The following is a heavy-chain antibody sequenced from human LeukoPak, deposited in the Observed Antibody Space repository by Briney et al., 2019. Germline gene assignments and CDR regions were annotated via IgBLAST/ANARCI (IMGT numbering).Heavy chain of an antibody. CDR1: EFTFNGYS. Sequence: GGSLRLSCAASEFTFNGYSMNWVRQAPGKGLEWVSSISSSSNYLYYADSVKGRFTISRDNAKNSVFLQMNSLRAEDTAVYYCARDKDWGSLDYWGQGTLVTVSS. CDR2: ISSSSNYL. V-gene: IGHV3-21*01. J-gene: IGHJ4*01. CDR3: ARDKDWGSLDY. D-gene: IGHD7-27*01.